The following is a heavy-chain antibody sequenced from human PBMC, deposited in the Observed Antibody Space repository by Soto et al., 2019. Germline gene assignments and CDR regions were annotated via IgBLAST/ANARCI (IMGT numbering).Heavy chain of an antibody. Sequence: GGSLRLSCAASGFTFSSYAMSWVRQAPGKGLEWVSAISGSGGSTYYADSVKGRFTISRDNSKKTLYLQMNSLRAEDTAVYYCATQPRYSYGKGYCSGGSCYSDYYYYYYMDVWGKGTTVTVSS. V-gene: IGHV3-23*01. CDR2: ISGSGGST. D-gene: IGHD2-15*01. CDR3: ATQPRYSYGKGYCSGGSCYSDYYYYYYMDV. J-gene: IGHJ6*03. CDR1: GFTFSSYA.